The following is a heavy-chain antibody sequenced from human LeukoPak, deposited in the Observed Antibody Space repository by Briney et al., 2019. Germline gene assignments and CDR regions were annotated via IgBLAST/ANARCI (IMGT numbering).Heavy chain of an antibody. CDR1: GFTFSSYE. Sequence: GGSLRLSCAASGFTFSSYEMNWVRQAPGKGLEWVSYISSSSSTIYYADSVKGRFTISRDNAKNSLYLQMNSLRAEDTAVYYCARVSRYCSSTSCSYFDYWGQGTLVTVSS. V-gene: IGHV3-48*03. CDR2: ISSSSSTI. CDR3: ARVSRYCSSTSCSYFDY. J-gene: IGHJ4*02. D-gene: IGHD2-2*01.